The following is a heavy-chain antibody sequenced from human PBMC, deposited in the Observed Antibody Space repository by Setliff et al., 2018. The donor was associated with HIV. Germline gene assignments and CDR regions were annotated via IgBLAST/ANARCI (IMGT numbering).Heavy chain of an antibody. V-gene: IGHV1-8*01. CDR3: ARLSHVYGDNGPLGY. Sequence: ASVKVSCKTFGYSFTAYQINWVRQATGQALEWMAWMNPSTGEVGYAQKFQGRLAMTRDSSANIAYMELRGLRSEDTAIYYCARLSHVYGDNGPLGYWGQGTLVTVSS. D-gene: IGHD2-21*01. CDR2: MNPSTGEV. J-gene: IGHJ4*02. CDR1: GYSFTAYQ.